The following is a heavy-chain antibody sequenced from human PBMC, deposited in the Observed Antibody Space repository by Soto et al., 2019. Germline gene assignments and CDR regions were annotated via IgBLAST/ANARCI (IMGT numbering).Heavy chain of an antibody. Sequence: SGGSLRLSCAASGFTFSTYAMSWVRQAPGKGLEWVSAISRSGGSTYYADSVKGRFTISRDNSKNALYLQMNSLRAEDTAVYYRAKDLYDFWSVYFYGMDVLGQGTTVTVSS. CDR2: ISRSGGST. CDR3: AKDLYDFWSVYFYGMDV. D-gene: IGHD3-3*01. V-gene: IGHV3-23*01. CDR1: GFTFSTYA. J-gene: IGHJ6*02.